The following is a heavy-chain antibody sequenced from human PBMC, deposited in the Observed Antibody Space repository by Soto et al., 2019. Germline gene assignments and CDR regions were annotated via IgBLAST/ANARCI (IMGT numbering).Heavy chain of an antibody. CDR3: ARLTGSPSAYYGMDV. CDR1: GGTFSSYT. J-gene: IGHJ6*02. D-gene: IGHD1-26*01. V-gene: IGHV1-69*02. CDR2: IIPILGIA. Sequence: QVQLVQSGAEVKKPGSSVKVSCKASGGTFSSYTISWVRQAPGQGLEWMGSIIPILGIANYAQKFQGRVTITADKSTSTAYMELSSLRSEDTAVYYCARLTGSPSAYYGMDVWGQGTTVTVSS.